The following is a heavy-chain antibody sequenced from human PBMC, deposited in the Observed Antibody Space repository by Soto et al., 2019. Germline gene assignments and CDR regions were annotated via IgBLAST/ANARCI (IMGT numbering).Heavy chain of an antibody. Sequence: GESLKISCKTSGYSFISYWVAWVRQKPGKGLEWMGTFYPGDSTSTYSPSFQGQVTISVDKSISTAYLQMDNLRPEDTAVYYCARDNLAFQGAFDLWGQGTLVTVSS. CDR3: ARDNLAFQGAFDL. CDR1: GYSFISYW. V-gene: IGHV5-51*01. J-gene: IGHJ4*02. D-gene: IGHD3-16*01. CDR2: FYPGDSTS.